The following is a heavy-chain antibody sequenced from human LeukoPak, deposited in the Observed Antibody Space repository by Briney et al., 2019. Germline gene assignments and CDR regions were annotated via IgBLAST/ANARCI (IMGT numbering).Heavy chain of an antibody. V-gene: IGHV3-23*01. CDR2: ISGSGGST. CDR3: AKDGIVVPAAIDY. D-gene: IGHD2-2*02. Sequence: PGGSLRLSCAASGFTFSSYAMSWVRQAPGKGLEWVSAISGSGGSTYYADSVKGRFTISRDNSNNTLYLQMNSLRAQDTAVYYCAKDGIVVPAAIDYWGQGTLVTVSS. J-gene: IGHJ4*02. CDR1: GFTFSSYA.